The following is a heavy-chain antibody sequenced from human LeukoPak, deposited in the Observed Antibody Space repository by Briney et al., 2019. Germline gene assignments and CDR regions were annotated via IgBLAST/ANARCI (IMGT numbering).Heavy chain of an antibody. Sequence: ASAKVSCKASGYTFTSYGISWVRQAPGQGLEWMGWISAYNSNTNYAQKLQGRVTMTTDTSTSTAYMELRSLRSDDTAVYYCARPRYDFWSGYYQYYFDYWGQGTLVTVSS. CDR1: GYTFTSYG. V-gene: IGHV1-18*01. D-gene: IGHD3-3*01. CDR3: ARPRYDFWSGYYQYYFDY. CDR2: ISAYNSNT. J-gene: IGHJ4*02.